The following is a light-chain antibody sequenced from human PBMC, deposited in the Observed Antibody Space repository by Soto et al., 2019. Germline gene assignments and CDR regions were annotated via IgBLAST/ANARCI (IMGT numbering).Light chain of an antibody. V-gene: IGKV3-20*01. J-gene: IGKJ5*01. CDR1: QSVSNK. Sequence: EIVLTQSPSTLSVSPGERVTLSWRASQSVSNKLAWYQQKPVQAPRLLIYDASGRAGSVPARLSGSGSRTEFTLTTRTLEPEDSAVYYCQQYGSSRPTTFGQGTRLEI. CDR2: DAS. CDR3: QQYGSSRPTT.